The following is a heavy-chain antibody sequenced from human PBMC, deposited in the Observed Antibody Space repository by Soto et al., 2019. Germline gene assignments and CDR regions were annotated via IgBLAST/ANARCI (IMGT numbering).Heavy chain of an antibody. CDR1: GYTFTGYY. Sequence: ASVKVSCKASGYTFTGYYMHWVRQAPGQGLEWMGWINPNSGGTNYAQKFQGRVTMTRDTSISTAYMELSRLRSDDTAVYYCARGVTYYYDSSGYGGSNWSDPWGQGTLVTVSS. CDR3: ARGVTYYYDSSGYGGSNWSDP. V-gene: IGHV1-2*02. D-gene: IGHD3-22*01. J-gene: IGHJ5*02. CDR2: INPNSGGT.